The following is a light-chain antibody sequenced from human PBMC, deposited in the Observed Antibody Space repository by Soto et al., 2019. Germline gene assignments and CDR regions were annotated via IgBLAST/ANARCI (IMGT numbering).Light chain of an antibody. Sequence: EIVLTQSPGTLSLSPGERATLSCRASQSVSSSYLAWYQQKPGQAPRLIIYGASIRATGIPDRFSGSESETEFTLTISRLEPEDFALYYCQQYSSSPLTFGGGTKVEIK. CDR1: QSVSSSY. CDR3: QQYSSSPLT. V-gene: IGKV3-20*01. J-gene: IGKJ4*01. CDR2: GAS.